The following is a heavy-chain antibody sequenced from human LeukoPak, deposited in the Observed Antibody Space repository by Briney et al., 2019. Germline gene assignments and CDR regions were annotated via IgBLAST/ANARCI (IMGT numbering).Heavy chain of an antibody. CDR1: GFTFSSYA. CDR3: AKEMVVVTAIMPRHGMDV. CDR2: ISGSGGST. D-gene: IGHD2-21*02. V-gene: IGHV3-23*01. J-gene: IGHJ6*02. Sequence: PGGSLRLSCAASGFTFSSYAMSWVRQAPGKGLEWVSAISGSGGSTYYADSVKGRFTISRDNSKNTLYLQTNSLRAEDTAVYYCAKEMVVVTAIMPRHGMDVWGQGTTVTVSS.